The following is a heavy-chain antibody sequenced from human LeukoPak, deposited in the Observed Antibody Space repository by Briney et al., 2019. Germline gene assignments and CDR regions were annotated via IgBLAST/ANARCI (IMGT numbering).Heavy chain of an antibody. D-gene: IGHD6-13*01. V-gene: IGHV3-23*01. CDR3: AKRGLAAALFR. CDR1: EFTVSVNY. Sequence: GGSLRLSCAASEFTVSVNYMSWVRQAPGKGLEWVSDISGSGGSTYYADSVKGRFTISRDNSKNTLYLQMNRLRAEDTAVYYCAKRGLAAALFRWGQGTLVTVSS. J-gene: IGHJ4*02. CDR2: ISGSGGST.